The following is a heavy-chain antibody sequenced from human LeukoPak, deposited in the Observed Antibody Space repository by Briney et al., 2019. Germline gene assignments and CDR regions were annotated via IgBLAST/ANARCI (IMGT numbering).Heavy chain of an antibody. CDR2: IYISGST. CDR1: SGSISSSNYY. J-gene: IGHJ4*02. CDR3: ARDLVDTVMSHLVLFDY. Sequence: SQTLSLTCTVSSGSISSSNYYWSWIRQPAGKGLEWIGRIYISGSTKYNPSLKSRVTISVDTSKNQFSLKLSSVTAADTAVYYCARDLVDTVMSHLVLFDYWGQGTLVTVSS. V-gene: IGHV4-61*02. D-gene: IGHD5-18*01.